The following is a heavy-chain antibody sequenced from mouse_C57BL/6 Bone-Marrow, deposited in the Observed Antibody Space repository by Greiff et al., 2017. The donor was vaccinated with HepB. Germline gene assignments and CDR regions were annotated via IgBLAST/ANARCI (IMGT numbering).Heavy chain of an antibody. V-gene: IGHV1-55*01. CDR1: GYTFTSYW. CDR2: IYPGSGST. Sequence: QVQLQQPGAELVKPGASVKMSCKASGYTFTSYWITWVKQRPGQGLEWIGDIYPGSGSTNYNEKFKSKATLTVDTSSSTAYMQLSSLTSEDSAVYYCAREGITTVEDAAYWGQWTLVTVSA. D-gene: IGHD1-1*01. CDR3: AREGITTVEDAAY. J-gene: IGHJ3*01.